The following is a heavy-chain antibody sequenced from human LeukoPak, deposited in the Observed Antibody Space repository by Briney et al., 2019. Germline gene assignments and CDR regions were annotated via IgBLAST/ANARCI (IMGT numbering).Heavy chain of an antibody. D-gene: IGHD6-13*01. CDR1: GFPFSNYG. V-gene: IGHV3-30*18. CDR2: ISYDGSNK. Sequence: GGSLRLSCAASGFPFSNYGMHWVRQAPGKGLEWVAVISYDGSNKYYADSVKGRFTISRDNSKNTLYLQMNSLRPEDTAVYYCAKDGDIGAAGYYFDYWGQGTLVTVSS. CDR3: AKDGDIGAAGYYFDY. J-gene: IGHJ4*02.